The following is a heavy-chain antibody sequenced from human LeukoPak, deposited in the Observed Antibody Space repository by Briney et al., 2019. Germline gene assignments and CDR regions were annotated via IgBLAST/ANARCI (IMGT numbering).Heavy chain of an antibody. CDR3: ARDLRATLGTGFVT. J-gene: IGHJ5*02. Sequence: GASVKVSCKASGYTFTSYGISWVRQAPGQGLEWMGWISAYNGNTNYAQKLQGRVTMTTDTSTSTAYMELRSLRSDDTAVYYCARDLRATLGTGFVTWGQGTPVTVSS. V-gene: IGHV1-18*01. CDR1: GYTFTSYG. CDR2: ISAYNGNT. D-gene: IGHD3-16*01.